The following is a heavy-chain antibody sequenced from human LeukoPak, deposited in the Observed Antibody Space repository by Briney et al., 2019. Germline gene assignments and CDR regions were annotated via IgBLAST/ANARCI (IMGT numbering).Heavy chain of an antibody. CDR2: ISAGNGDT. CDR1: GYTFISYA. V-gene: IGHV1-3*01. Sequence: ASVKVSCKASGYTFISYATHWVRQAPGQRLEWMGWISAGNGDTKYSQKFQGRVTITRDTSASMAYMELSSLRSEDTAVYYCARDRLVNPCSSTTCHHNWFDPWGQGTLVTVSS. CDR3: ARDRLVNPCSSTTCHHNWFDP. J-gene: IGHJ5*02. D-gene: IGHD2-2*01.